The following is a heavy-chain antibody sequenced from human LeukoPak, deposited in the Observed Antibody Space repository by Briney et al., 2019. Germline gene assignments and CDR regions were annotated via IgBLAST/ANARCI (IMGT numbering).Heavy chain of an antibody. V-gene: IGHV3-74*01. D-gene: IGHD2-21*02. J-gene: IGHJ6*02. CDR2: INSDGSST. Sequence: GGSLRLSCAASGFTFSSYWMHWVRQAPGKGLVWVPRINSDGSSTSYADSVKGRFTISRDNAKNTLYLQMNSLRAEDTAVYYCARAKVVVTAMPHYYGMDVWGQGTTVTVSS. CDR3: ARAKVVVTAMPHYYGMDV. CDR1: GFTFSSYW.